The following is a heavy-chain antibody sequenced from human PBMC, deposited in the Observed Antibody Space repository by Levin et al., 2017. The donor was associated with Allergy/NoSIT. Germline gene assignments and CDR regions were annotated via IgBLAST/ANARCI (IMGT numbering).Heavy chain of an antibody. CDR1: GFTFSTSS. CDR3: GRGKSSGWYPDN. J-gene: IGHJ4*01. CDR2: ISTSSNTI. Sequence: LSLTCAASGFTFSTSSMNWVRQAPGKGLEWVSHISTSSNTIYYSDSVKGRFTVSRDNAKNSLYLQMNSLRAEDTAVYYCGRGKSSGWYPDNWGQGTLVTVSS. V-gene: IGHV3-48*01. D-gene: IGHD6-19*01.